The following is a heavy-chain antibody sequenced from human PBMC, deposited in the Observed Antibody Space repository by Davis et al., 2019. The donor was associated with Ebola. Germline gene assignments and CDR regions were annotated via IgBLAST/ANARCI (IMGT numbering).Heavy chain of an antibody. CDR2: ISSSGSTI. Sequence: PGGSLRLSCAVSGFTFSSYEMNWVRQAPGKGLEWVSYISSSGSTIYYADSVKGRFTISRDNAKNSLYLQMNSLRAEDTAVYYCARDRYDFWSGYYYYFDYWGQGTLVTVSS. D-gene: IGHD3-3*01. CDR1: GFTFSSYE. V-gene: IGHV3-48*03. CDR3: ARDRYDFWSGYYYYFDY. J-gene: IGHJ4*02.